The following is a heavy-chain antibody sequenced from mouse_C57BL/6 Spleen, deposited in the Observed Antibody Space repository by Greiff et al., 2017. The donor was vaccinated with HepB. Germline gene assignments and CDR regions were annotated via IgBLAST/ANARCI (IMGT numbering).Heavy chain of an antibody. CDR1: EYEFPSHD. Sequence: EVQVVESGGGLVQPGESLKLSCESYEYEFPSHDMSWVRKTPEKGLELVAAINSDGGSTYYPDNMERRFIISRDNTKKTLYLQMSSLRSEDTALYYCARHGLGDAMDYWGQGTSVTVSS. CDR2: INSDGGST. D-gene: IGHD4-1*01. V-gene: IGHV5-2*01. J-gene: IGHJ4*01. CDR3: ARHGLGDAMDY.